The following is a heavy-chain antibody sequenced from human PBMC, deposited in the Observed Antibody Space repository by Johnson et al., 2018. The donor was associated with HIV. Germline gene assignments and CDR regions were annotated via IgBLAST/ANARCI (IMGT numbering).Heavy chain of an antibody. Sequence: QVQLVESGGGVVQPGRSLRLSCAASGFTFSSYGMHWVRQAPGKGLVWLAVISYDGSNIYYVDSVQGRLTISRDNSKTTLYLQMNSLRAEDTAVDYCANGAGRATRIYQAVRSWGRGAMVTVSS. CDR2: ISYDGSNI. J-gene: IGHJ3*01. CDR1: GFTFSSYG. D-gene: IGHD6-6*01. CDR3: ANGAGRATRIYQAVRS. V-gene: IGHV3-30*18.